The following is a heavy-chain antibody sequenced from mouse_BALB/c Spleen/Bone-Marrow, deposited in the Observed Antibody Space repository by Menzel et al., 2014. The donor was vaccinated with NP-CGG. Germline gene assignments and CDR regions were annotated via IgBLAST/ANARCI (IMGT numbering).Heavy chain of an antibody. J-gene: IGHJ2*01. CDR1: GYTFTSYW. V-gene: IGHV1S41*01. D-gene: IGHD2-14*01. CDR3: AYYRYDVNY. CDR2: IAPGSGST. Sequence: DLVKPGASVKLSCKASGYTFTSYWINWIKQRPGQGLEWIGRIAPGSGSTYYNEMFEGKAILTVDTSSSTAYIQLSSLSSEDSAAYFCAYYRYDVNYWGQGTTLTVSS.